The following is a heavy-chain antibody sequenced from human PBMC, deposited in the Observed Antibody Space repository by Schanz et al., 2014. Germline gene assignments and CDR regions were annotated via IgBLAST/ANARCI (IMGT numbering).Heavy chain of an antibody. CDR3: ARDGEAAAGCDY. CDR2: INPSGGST. D-gene: IGHD6-13*01. CDR1: GYTFTSYY. Sequence: QVQLVQSGAEVKKPGASVKVSCKASGYTFTSYYMHWVRQAPGQGLEWMGIINPSGGSTSYAQKCQGRVTMTRDTSTSTVYMELSSLRSEDTAMYYCARDGEAAAGCDYWGQGTLVTVSS. V-gene: IGHV1-46*03. J-gene: IGHJ4*02.